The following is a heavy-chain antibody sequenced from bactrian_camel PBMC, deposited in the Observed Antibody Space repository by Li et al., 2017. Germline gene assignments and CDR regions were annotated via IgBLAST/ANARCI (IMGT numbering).Heavy chain of an antibody. V-gene: IGHV3-2*01. CDR3: ATNGGFWFPCEYIY. D-gene: IGHD6*01. CDR2: VYTGGSIT. CDR1: GFTFSTFSSTYY. J-gene: IGHJ4*01. Sequence: QVQLVESGGGLVQPGGSLRLSCVASGFTFSTFSSTYYMNWVRQAPGKGLEWVFSVYTGGSITYYADSVKGRFTISRDNAKNTLYLHMNGLKSEDTALYYCATNGGFWFPCEYIYWGQGTQVTVS.